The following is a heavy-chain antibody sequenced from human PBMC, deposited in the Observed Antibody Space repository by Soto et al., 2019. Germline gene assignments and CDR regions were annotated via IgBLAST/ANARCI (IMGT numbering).Heavy chain of an antibody. Sequence: QVQLVQSGAEVKKPGASVKVSCKASGYTFTSYGISXXXXXPGQGLEWMGWISAYNGNTNYAQKLQGRVTMTTDTXXXXXXXXXXXXXXXXXXXXXXXXXXXVVDYWGQGTLVTVSS. CDR1: GYTFTSYG. CDR2: ISAYNGNT. D-gene: IGHD2-2*01. J-gene: IGHJ4*02. CDR3: XXXXXVVDY. V-gene: IGHV1-18*01.